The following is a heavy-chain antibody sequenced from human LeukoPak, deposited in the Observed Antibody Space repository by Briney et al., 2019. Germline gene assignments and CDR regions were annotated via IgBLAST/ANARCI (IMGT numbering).Heavy chain of an antibody. V-gene: IGHV4-39*01. Sequence: KASETLSLTCTVSGDSISSRTSYWGWVRQSPGEELEWIGNLYYSGSTYYNPSLESRVTMSADTSKNQFSLKVRSVTAADTAVYYCVRLDGGKSRLYFRDWGPGTLVTVSS. CDR3: VRLDGGKSRLYFRD. CDR2: LYYSGST. CDR1: GDSISSRTSY. J-gene: IGHJ1*01. D-gene: IGHD4-23*01.